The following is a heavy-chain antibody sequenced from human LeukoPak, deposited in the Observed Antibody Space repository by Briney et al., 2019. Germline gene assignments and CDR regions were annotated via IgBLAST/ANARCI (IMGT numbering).Heavy chain of an antibody. J-gene: IGHJ4*02. CDR1: GFTFSSYA. Sequence: PGGSLRLSCAASGFTFSSYAMSWVRQAPGKGLEWVSGISGSGGSTYYADSVKGRFTISRDNSNSTLYLQMTSLRAEDTAVYYCAKDQRFALSNYDYWGQGTLVTVSS. D-gene: IGHD2/OR15-2a*01. CDR3: AKDQRFALSNYDY. V-gene: IGHV3-23*01. CDR2: ISGSGGST.